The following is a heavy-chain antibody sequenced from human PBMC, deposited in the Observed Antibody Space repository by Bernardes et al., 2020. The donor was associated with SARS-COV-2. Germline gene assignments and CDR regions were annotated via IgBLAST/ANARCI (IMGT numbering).Heavy chain of an antibody. CDR2: ISSIGGST. D-gene: IGHD6-6*01. Sequence: GGSLRLSCGAFGFIFRKNAMTWVRRVPGKGLEWVYAISSIGGSTYYAESVKGRFTISRDNSRNTLYLEMNSLRAEDTAVYYCSKNAKYSSSSMEVWGQGTTVTVS. CDR1: GFIFRKNA. V-gene: IGHV3-23*01. CDR3: SKNAKYSSSSMEV. J-gene: IGHJ6*02.